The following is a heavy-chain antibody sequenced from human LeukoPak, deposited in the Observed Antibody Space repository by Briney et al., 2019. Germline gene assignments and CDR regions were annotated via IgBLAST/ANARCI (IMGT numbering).Heavy chain of an antibody. J-gene: IGHJ4*02. V-gene: IGHV3-30-3*02. D-gene: IGHD3-10*01. CDR3: AKSPGSARPYYFDY. Sequence: GRSLRLSCAASGFTFSSYAMHWVRQAPGKGLEWVAVISYDGSNKYYADSVKGRFTISRDNSKNTLYLQMNSLRAEDTAVYYCAKSPGSARPYYFDYWGQGTLVTVSS. CDR1: GFTFSSYA. CDR2: ISYDGSNK.